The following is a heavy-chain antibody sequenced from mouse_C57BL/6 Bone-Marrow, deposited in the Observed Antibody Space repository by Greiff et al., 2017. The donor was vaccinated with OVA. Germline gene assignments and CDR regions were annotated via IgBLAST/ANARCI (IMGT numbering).Heavy chain of an antibody. J-gene: IGHJ1*03. V-gene: IGHV1-55*01. Sequence: QVQLQQSGAELVKPGASVKMSCKASGYTFTSYWITWVKQRPGQGLEWIGDIYPGSGSTNYNEKFKSKATLTVDTSSRTAYMQLSSLTSEDSAVYDCARRQLMFYWYFDVWGTGTTVTVSS. CDR3: ARRQLMFYWYFDV. CDR1: GYTFTSYW. CDR2: IYPGSGST. D-gene: IGHD3-2*02.